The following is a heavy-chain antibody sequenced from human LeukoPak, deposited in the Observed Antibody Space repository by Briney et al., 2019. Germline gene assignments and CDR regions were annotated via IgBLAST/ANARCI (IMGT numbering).Heavy chain of an antibody. D-gene: IGHD6-13*01. V-gene: IGHV4-4*07. CDR1: GGSISSYY. J-gene: IGHJ4*02. Sequence: SETLSLTRTVSGGSISSYYWSWIRQPAGKGLEWIGRIYTSGSTNYNPSLKSRVTMSVDTSKNQFSLKLSSVTAADTAVYYCARVAAAGTPGMDYFDYWGQGTLVTVSS. CDR3: ARVAAAGTPGMDYFDY. CDR2: IYTSGST.